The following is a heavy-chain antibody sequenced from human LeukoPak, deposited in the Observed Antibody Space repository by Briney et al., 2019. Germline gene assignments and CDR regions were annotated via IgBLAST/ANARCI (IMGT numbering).Heavy chain of an antibody. V-gene: IGHV1-2*02. D-gene: IGHD6-13*01. CDR1: GYTFTGYY. J-gene: IGHJ4*02. Sequence: ASVKVSCKASGYTFTGYYMHWVRQAPGQGLEWMGWINPNSGGTNYAQKFQGRVTMTRDTSISTAYKGLSRLRSDDSAVYYCARSGGSSWYFEIDYWGQGTLVTVPS. CDR3: ARSGGSSWYFEIDY. CDR2: INPNSGGT.